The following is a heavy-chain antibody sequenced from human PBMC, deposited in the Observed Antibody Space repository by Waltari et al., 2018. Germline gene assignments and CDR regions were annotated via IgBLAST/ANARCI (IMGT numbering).Heavy chain of an antibody. CDR3: ARGGGGDWEWFDP. J-gene: IGHJ5*02. V-gene: IGHV4-59*01. Sequence: QVQLQASGPSLLKPSETLSLICTVSGGSISGFYWSWVRQPPGKGLDWIGYIYYTGSTNFHPSLKSRVTMSVDTSKNQFSLKLGSVTAADTAFYYCARGGGGDWEWFDPWGQGTLVTVSS. D-gene: IGHD2-21*02. CDR2: IYYTGST. CDR1: GGSISGFY.